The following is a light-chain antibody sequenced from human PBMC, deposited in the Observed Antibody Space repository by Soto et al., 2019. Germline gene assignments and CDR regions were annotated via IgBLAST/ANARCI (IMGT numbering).Light chain of an antibody. J-gene: IGKJ4*01. CDR2: AAS. CDR3: QQGDSFPFT. Sequence: DIQMTQSPSSVSASVGDRVNITCRASQDISSWVAWYQQKPGKAPKLLISAASSLQSGVPRRFSGSGSGTDFTLVISSLQAEDFATYFCQQGDSFPFTFGGGTKVEIK. V-gene: IGKV1-12*01. CDR1: QDISSW.